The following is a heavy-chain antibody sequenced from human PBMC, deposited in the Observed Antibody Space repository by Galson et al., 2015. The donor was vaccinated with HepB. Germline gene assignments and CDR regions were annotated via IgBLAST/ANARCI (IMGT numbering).Heavy chain of an antibody. V-gene: IGHV3-30-3*01. Sequence: SLRLSCAASGFTFSTYAMHWVRQAPGKGLEWVAVMSYDGSNEYYADSVKGRFTISRDNSKNTLYLQMNSLRAEDTAVYYCARHYIYYFDYWGQGTLVTVSS. CDR2: MSYDGSNE. CDR3: ARHYIYYFDY. J-gene: IGHJ4*02. D-gene: IGHD3-10*01. CDR1: GFTFSTYA.